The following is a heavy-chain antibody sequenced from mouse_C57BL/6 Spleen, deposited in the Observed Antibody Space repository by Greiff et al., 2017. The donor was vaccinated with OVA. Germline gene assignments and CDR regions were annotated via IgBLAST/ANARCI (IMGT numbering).Heavy chain of an antibody. D-gene: IGHD2-3*01. Sequence: EVHLVESGGGLVKPGGSLKLSCAASGFTFSSYAMSWVRQTPEKRLEWVATISDGGSYTYYPDNVKGRFTISRDNAKNNLYLQMSHLKSEDTAMYYCARDPDDGYYHFDYWGQGTTLTVSS. CDR2: ISDGGSYT. CDR3: ARDPDDGYYHFDY. V-gene: IGHV5-4*01. J-gene: IGHJ2*01. CDR1: GFTFSSYA.